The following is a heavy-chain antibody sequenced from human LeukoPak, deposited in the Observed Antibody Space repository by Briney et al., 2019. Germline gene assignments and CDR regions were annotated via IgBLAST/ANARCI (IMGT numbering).Heavy chain of an antibody. Sequence: GSLTLSCAASGFTFSSYSMNWVRQPPGEGLEWIGEIHHSGSPNCYPSLNCRVTISVDTSKNQFSLKLSFVTAAETAVYYCARGEQRGYCTNGVCYGPSRIFDYWGQGTLVTGSS. D-gene: IGHD2-8*01. CDR3: ARGEQRGYCTNGVCYGPSRIFDY. CDR1: GFTFSSYS. CDR2: IHHSGSP. J-gene: IGHJ4*02. V-gene: IGHV4-34*01.